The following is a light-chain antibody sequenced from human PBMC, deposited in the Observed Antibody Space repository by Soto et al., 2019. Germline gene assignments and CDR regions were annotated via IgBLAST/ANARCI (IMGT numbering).Light chain of an antibody. CDR2: KAS. J-gene: IGKJ1*01. V-gene: IGKV1-5*03. CDR3: QQYNTYSRT. Sequence: IQMTQCPSNLPASVGDRVGITCRASQSISTYLAWYQQKPGKAPKLLIYKASSLESGVPSRFSGSGSAAEFTLTISSLQPDDFATYYCQQYNTYSRTVVQGTKV. CDR1: QSISTY.